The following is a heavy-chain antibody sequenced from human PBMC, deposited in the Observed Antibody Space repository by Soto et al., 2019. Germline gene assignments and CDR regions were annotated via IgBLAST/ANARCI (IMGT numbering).Heavy chain of an antibody. CDR3: ARDGDSSSPFDI. V-gene: IGHV1-2*02. Sequence: QVQLVQSGAEVKKPGASVKVSCKASGYTFTGNYMDWVRQAPGQGLEWMGWINPNSGGTNYAQKFQGRVTVTRDTSISTAYMEMSRLRSDDTAVYYCARDGDSSSPFDIWGQGTMVTVSS. CDR2: INPNSGGT. D-gene: IGHD6-6*01. CDR1: GYTFTGNY. J-gene: IGHJ3*02.